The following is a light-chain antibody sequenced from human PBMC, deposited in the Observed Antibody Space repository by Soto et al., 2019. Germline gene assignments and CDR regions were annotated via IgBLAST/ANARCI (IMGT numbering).Light chain of an antibody. CDR2: GAS. CDR3: QQRSNWPPT. Sequence: EIVLTQSPATLSLSPGERATLSCRASQSVNTYLAWYQQKPGQAPRLLIYGASNRATDIPARFSGSGSGTDFTLTISSLEPEDFAVYYCQQRSNWPPTFGQGTRLEIK. J-gene: IGKJ5*01. V-gene: IGKV3-11*01. CDR1: QSVNTY.